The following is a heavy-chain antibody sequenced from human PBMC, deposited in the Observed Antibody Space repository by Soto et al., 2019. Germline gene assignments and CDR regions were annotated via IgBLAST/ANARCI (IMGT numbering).Heavy chain of an antibody. CDR3: ARGNYDILTGYPPSLDYFDY. CDR1: GFTFSSYG. Sequence: GGSLRLSCAASGFTFSSYGMHWVRQAPGKGLEWVAVIWYDGSNKYYADSVKGRFTISRDNSKNTLYLQMNSLRAEDTAVYYCARGNYDILTGYPPSLDYFDYWGQGTLVTVSS. V-gene: IGHV3-33*01. CDR2: IWYDGSNK. J-gene: IGHJ4*02. D-gene: IGHD3-9*01.